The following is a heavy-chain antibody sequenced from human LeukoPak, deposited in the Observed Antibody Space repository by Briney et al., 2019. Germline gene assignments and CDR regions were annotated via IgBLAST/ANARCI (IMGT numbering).Heavy chain of an antibody. CDR1: GYSFTSYW. Sequence: GESLKISCKGSGYSFTSYWIGWVRQMPGKGLEWMGIIYPGDSDTRYSPSFQGQVTISADKSISTAYLQWSSLKASDTAMYYCARQGSSRVLSGDRYYYYMDVWGKGTTVTVSS. V-gene: IGHV5-51*01. CDR2: IYPGDSDT. J-gene: IGHJ6*03. D-gene: IGHD6-13*01. CDR3: ARQGSSRVLSGDRYYYYMDV.